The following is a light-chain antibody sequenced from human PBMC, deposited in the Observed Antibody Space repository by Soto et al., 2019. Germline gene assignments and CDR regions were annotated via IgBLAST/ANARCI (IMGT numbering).Light chain of an antibody. CDR3: QQYNNWPPIT. J-gene: IGKJ5*01. Sequence: EIVMTQSPATLSVSPGERATLSCRASQSVSSNLAWYQQKPGQAPRLLIYGASTRATGIPARFSGSGSGTEFTLTISSLQSEDFAVYDCQQYNNWPPITFGHGTRLEIK. CDR1: QSVSSN. V-gene: IGKV3-15*01. CDR2: GAS.